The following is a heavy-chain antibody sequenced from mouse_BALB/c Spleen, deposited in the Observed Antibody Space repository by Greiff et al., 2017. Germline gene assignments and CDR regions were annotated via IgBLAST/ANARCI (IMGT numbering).Heavy chain of an antibody. V-gene: IGHV14-3*02. J-gene: IGHJ4*01. D-gene: IGHD1-1*01. CDR2: IDPANGNT. Sequence: DVKLQESGAELVKPGASVKLSCTASGFNIKDTYMHWVKQRPEQGLEWIGRIDPANGNTKYDPKFQGKATITADTSSNTAYLQLSSLTSEDTAVYYCARDYGSTYYYAMDYWGQGTSVTVSS. CDR3: ARDYGSTYYYAMDY. CDR1: GFNIKDTY.